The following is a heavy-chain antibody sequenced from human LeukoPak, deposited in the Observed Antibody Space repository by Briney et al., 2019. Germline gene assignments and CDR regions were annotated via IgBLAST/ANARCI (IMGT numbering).Heavy chain of an antibody. J-gene: IGHJ4*02. D-gene: IGHD5-18*01. Sequence: GGSLRLSCVASGFTFSSYAMSWVRQAPGKGLEWVSTISSSGGSTYYADSVKGRFTISRDNSKNTLNLQMNGLRAEDTAVYYCAKGEHSYGYLFDYWGQGTLVTVSS. CDR2: ISSSGGST. V-gene: IGHV3-23*01. CDR1: GFTFSSYA. CDR3: AKGEHSYGYLFDY.